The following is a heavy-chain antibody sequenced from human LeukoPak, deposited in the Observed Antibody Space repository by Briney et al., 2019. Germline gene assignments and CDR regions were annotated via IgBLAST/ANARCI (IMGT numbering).Heavy chain of an antibody. CDR1: GFRFNNFV. Sequence: AGGSLRLSCAASGFRFNNFVMNWVRQAPGKGLEWVSFVYSDNTHYSDSVKGRFTISRDNSKNTLYLQMNSLRAEDTAVYYCARRASAYSHPYDYWGQGTLVTVSS. D-gene: IGHD4/OR15-4a*01. J-gene: IGHJ4*02. CDR3: ARRASAYSHPYDY. V-gene: IGHV3-53*01. CDR2: VYSDNT.